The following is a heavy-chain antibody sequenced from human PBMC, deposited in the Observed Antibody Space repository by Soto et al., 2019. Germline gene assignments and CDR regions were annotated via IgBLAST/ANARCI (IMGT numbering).Heavy chain of an antibody. CDR2: ISWNSGSI. D-gene: IGHD2-2*01. Sequence: GGSLRLSCAASGFTFDDYAMHWVRQAPGKGLEWVSGISWNSGSIGYADSVKGRFTISRDNAKNSLYLQMNSLRAEDTALYYCAKDRLRQLLYNWFDPWGQGTLVTVSS. CDR3: AKDRLRQLLYNWFDP. V-gene: IGHV3-9*01. J-gene: IGHJ5*02. CDR1: GFTFDDYA.